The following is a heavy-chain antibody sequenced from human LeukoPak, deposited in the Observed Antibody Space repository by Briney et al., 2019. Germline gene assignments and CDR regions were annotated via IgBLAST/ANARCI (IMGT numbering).Heavy chain of an antibody. D-gene: IGHD2-2*01. CDR1: GGSISSYY. J-gene: IGHJ6*03. CDR3: ARGAYCSSTSCYGNYYYYMDV. Sequence: SETLSLTCTVSGGSISSYYWSWIRQPPGKGLEWIGYIYTSGSTNYNPSLKSRVTISVDTSKNQFSLKLSSVTAADTAVYYCARGAYCSSTSCYGNYYYYMDVWGKGTTVTVSS. V-gene: IGHV4-4*09. CDR2: IYTSGST.